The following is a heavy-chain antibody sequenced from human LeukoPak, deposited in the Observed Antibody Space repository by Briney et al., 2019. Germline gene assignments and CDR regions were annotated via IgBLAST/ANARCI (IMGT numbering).Heavy chain of an antibody. J-gene: IGHJ4*02. CDR1: GYTFSSYG. CDR2: ISAYNGNT. Sequence: ASVKVSCKASGYTFSSYGISWVRQAPGQGLEWMGWISAYNGNTNYAQKLQGRVTVTTDTSTSTAYMELRSLRSDDTAVYYCARLRYFDWLLKAVFDYWGQGTLVTVSS. D-gene: IGHD3-9*01. V-gene: IGHV1-18*01. CDR3: ARLRYFDWLLKAVFDY.